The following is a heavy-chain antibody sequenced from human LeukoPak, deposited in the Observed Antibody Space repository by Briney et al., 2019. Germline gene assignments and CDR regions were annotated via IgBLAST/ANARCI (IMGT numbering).Heavy chain of an antibody. CDR1: EYRLNEVS. J-gene: IGHJ5*02. D-gene: IGHD5-24*01. V-gene: IGHV1-24*01. CDR3: ARDISARDEAWWFDP. CDR2: FDQESGQT. Sequence: ASVKVSCNVSEYRLNEVSLYWVRQAPGKGLEWMGGFDQESGQTLYAQKFQGRVTLTRDLSTSTDYLELSSLRSEDTAVYYCARDISARDEAWWFDPWGQGTLVTVSS.